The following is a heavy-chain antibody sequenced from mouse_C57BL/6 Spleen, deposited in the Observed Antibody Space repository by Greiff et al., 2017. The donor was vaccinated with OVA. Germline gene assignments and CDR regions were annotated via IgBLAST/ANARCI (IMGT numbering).Heavy chain of an antibody. Sequence: VKLMESGPGLVQPSQSLSITCTVSGFSLTSYGVHWVRQSPGKGLEWLGVIWRGGSTDYNAAFMSRLSITKDNSKSQVFFKMNSLQADDTAIYYCAKEGATRDYFDYWGQGTTLAVSS. CDR1: GFSLTSYG. J-gene: IGHJ2*01. D-gene: IGHD6-1*01. CDR2: IWRGGST. V-gene: IGHV2-5*01. CDR3: AKEGATRDYFDY.